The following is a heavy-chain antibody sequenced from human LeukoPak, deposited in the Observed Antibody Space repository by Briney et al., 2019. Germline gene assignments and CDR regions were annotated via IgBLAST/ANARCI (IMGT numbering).Heavy chain of an antibody. Sequence: GESLKISCEGSRYNFASYWIGWVRQRPGKGLEWMGIIYPADSDTRYSPAFQGQVTISADKSINTAYLQWTSLKASDTAIYYCARRKGDGYNSPFDYWGQGTLVTVSS. J-gene: IGHJ4*02. D-gene: IGHD5-24*01. V-gene: IGHV5-51*01. CDR1: RYNFASYW. CDR2: IYPADSDT. CDR3: ARRKGDGYNSPFDY.